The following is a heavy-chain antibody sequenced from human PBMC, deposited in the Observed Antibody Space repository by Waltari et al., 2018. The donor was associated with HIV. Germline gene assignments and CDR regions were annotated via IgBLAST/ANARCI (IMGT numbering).Heavy chain of an antibody. CDR2: VDSDSSYI. J-gene: IGHJ3*01. Sequence: EVQLVESGGGLVKPGGSLRLSCEGSGFTFRSFSMNWVRQIPRKGLEGLASVDSDSSYIYYSDSVKGRSTISRDNDKKSLHLEMSSLRVEDTGVYYCARMLCNDDCRHSFDVWGQGTTVTVSS. CDR3: ARMLCNDDCRHSFDV. V-gene: IGHV3-21*01. D-gene: IGHD2-21*01. CDR1: GFTFRSFS.